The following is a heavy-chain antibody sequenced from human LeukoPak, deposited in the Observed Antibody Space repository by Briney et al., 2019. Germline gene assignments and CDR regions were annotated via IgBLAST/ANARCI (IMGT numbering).Heavy chain of an antibody. D-gene: IGHD1-26*01. J-gene: IGHJ6*02. V-gene: IGHV3-21*01. CDR1: GFTFSSYS. CDR3: ARDGALGGAYRGGYYYYGMDV. CDR2: ISSSSSYI. Sequence: GGSLRLSCAASGFTFSSYSMNWVRQAPGKGLEWVSSISSSSSYIYYADSVKGRFTISRDNAKNSLYLQMNSLRAEDTAVYYCARDGALGGAYRGGYYYYGMDVWGQGTTVTVSS.